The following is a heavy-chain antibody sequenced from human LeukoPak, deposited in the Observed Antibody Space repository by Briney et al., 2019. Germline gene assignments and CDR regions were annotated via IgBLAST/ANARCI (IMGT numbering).Heavy chain of an antibody. CDR1: GFPFSSFA. Sequence: GGPLRLPCAASGFPFSSFAMGWVGQPPGKGLEGFSGISGSGDNTYYADSVKGRFTISRDNSKNTLYVQVNSLRAEDTAVYYCAKRYSSSGWYGGTDYWGQGTLVTVSS. CDR2: ISGSGDNT. D-gene: IGHD6-19*01. CDR3: AKRYSSSGWYGGTDY. J-gene: IGHJ4*02. V-gene: IGHV3-23*01.